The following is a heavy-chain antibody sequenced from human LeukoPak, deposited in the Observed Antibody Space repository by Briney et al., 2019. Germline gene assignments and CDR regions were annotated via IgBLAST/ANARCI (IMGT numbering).Heavy chain of an antibody. CDR2: VYYIGTT. J-gene: IGHJ5*02. Sequence: GSLRLSCAASGFTFSNYAMTWVRQPPGKGLEWIGTVYYIGTTFYNPSLKSRLTLSVDTSKNQFSLKLGSVTAADTSVYYCARLSDRDPQHWFDPWGQGILVTVSS. D-gene: IGHD2/OR15-2a*01. V-gene: IGHV4-38-2*01. CDR3: ARLSDRDPQHWFDP. CDR1: GFTFSNYA.